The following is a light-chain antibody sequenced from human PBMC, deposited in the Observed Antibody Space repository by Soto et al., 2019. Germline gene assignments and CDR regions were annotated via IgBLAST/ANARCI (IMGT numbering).Light chain of an antibody. CDR2: GNS. J-gene: IGLJ2*01. V-gene: IGLV1-40*01. CDR1: SSNIGAGYD. CDR3: QSYDSSLSVV. Sequence: QSVLTQPPSVSGAPGQRGTISCTGSSSNIGAGYDVHWYQQLPGPAPKLLIYGNSNRPSGVPDRFSGSKSGTSASLAITGLQDEDEADYYCQSYDSSLSVVFGGGTKVTVL.